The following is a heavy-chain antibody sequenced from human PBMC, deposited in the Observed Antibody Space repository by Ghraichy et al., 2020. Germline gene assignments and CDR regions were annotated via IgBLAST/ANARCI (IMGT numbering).Heavy chain of an antibody. J-gene: IGHJ6*02. CDR1: GFTFSSYW. CDR2: IKQDGSEK. D-gene: IGHD4-17*01. CDR3: ARVPTVTPSTGLYYYYYGMDV. Sequence: GGSLRLSCAASGFTFSSYWMSWVRQAPGKGLEWVANIKQDGSEKYYVDSVKGRFTISRDNAKNSLYLQMNSLRAEDTAVYYCARVPTVTPSTGLYYYYYGMDVWGQGTTVTVSS. V-gene: IGHV3-7*01.